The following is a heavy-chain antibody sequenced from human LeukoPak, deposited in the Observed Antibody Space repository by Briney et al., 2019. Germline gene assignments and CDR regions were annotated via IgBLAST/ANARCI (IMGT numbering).Heavy chain of an antibody. V-gene: IGHV3-30*02. J-gene: IGHJ4*02. CDR3: AKAEDSSSWFYSGIDY. CDR2: IRYDGSNK. CDR1: GFTFSSYG. D-gene: IGHD6-13*01. Sequence: PGGSLRLSCAASGFTFSSYGMHWVRQAPGKGLEWVAFIRYDGSNKYYADSVKGRFTISRDNSKNTLYLQMNSLRAEDTAVYYCAKAEDSSSWFYSGIDYWGQGTLVTVSS.